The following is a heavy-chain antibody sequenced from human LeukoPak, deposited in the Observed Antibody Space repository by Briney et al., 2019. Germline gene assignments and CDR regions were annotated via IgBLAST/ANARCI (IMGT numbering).Heavy chain of an antibody. J-gene: IGHJ4*02. CDR1: GGSISSYY. CDR3: ARSDGSSSQPPAIDY. D-gene: IGHD6-13*01. Sequence: PSETLSLTCTVSGGSISSYYWSGIRQPPGKGLEWIGYIYYSGSTNYNPSLKSRVTISVDTSKNQFSLKLSSVTAADTAVYYCARSDGSSSQPPAIDYWGQGTLVTVSS. CDR2: IYYSGST. V-gene: IGHV4-59*01.